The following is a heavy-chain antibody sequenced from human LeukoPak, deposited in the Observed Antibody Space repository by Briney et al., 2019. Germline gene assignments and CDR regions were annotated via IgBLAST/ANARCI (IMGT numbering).Heavy chain of an antibody. D-gene: IGHD3-22*01. CDR1: GFTFDDYT. V-gene: IGHV3-43*01. CDR2: ISWDGGST. Sequence: PGGSLRLSCAASGFTFDDYTMHWVRQAPGKGLEWVSLISWDGGSTYYADSVKGRFTISRDNSKNSLYLQMNSLRTEDTALYYCAKDGTPYYYDSSGYYHDYWGQGTLVTVSS. CDR3: AKDGTPYYYDSSGYYHDY. J-gene: IGHJ4*02.